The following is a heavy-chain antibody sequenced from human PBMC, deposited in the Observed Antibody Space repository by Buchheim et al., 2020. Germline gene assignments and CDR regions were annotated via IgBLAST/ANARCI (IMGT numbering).Heavy chain of an antibody. D-gene: IGHD2-8*02. Sequence: QVQLVESGGGVVQPGRSLRLSCAASGFTFSSYGMHWVRQAPGKGLEWVAVISYDGSNKYYADSVKGRFTISRDNSKNTLYLQMNSLRAEDTAVYYCAKGTGAIDYWGQGTL. CDR2: ISYDGSNK. CDR3: AKGTGAIDY. CDR1: GFTFSSYG. J-gene: IGHJ4*02. V-gene: IGHV3-30*18.